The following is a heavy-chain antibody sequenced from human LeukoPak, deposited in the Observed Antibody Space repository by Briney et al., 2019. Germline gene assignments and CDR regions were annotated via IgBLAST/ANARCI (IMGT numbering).Heavy chain of an antibody. CDR1: GYTFTAYY. D-gene: IGHD4-17*01. J-gene: IGHJ5*02. Sequence: ASVKVSCKATGYTFTAYYMQWVRQAPGQGLEWMGWINPNSGTTNYAQKLQGRVTMTTDTSTSTAYMELRSLRSDDTAVYYCARELDGDYEGGNWFDPWGQGTLVTVSS. CDR2: INPNSGTT. CDR3: ARELDGDYEGGNWFDP. V-gene: IGHV1-18*04.